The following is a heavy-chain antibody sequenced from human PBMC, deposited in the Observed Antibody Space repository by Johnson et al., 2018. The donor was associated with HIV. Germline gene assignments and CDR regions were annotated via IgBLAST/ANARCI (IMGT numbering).Heavy chain of an antibody. CDR1: GFTFSNSD. CDR2: MGTAGDR. Sequence: VQLVESGGGVVQPGGSLTLSCAASGFTFSNSDMHWVRQPTGQGLEWVSGMGTAGDRHYADSVNGRFTVSRDNSKNTLYLQMNSLRAEDTAVYYCAKDRSVGGPAAPDAFDSWGQGTMVTGSS. V-gene: IGHV3-13*01. CDR3: AKDRSVGGPAAPDAFDS. J-gene: IGHJ3*02. D-gene: IGHD2-2*01.